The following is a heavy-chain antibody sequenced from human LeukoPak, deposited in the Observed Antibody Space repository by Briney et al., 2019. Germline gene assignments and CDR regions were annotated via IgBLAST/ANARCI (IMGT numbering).Heavy chain of an antibody. J-gene: IGHJ4*02. CDR2: IQQDGTEK. CDR1: GFTFTTYW. V-gene: IGHV3-7*03. Sequence: HPGGSLRLSCAASGFTFTTYWMSWVRQAPGKGLEWVANIQQDGTEKYYVDSVKGRFTISRDNAKNTLYLQMNSLRAEDTAVYYCAREIGYSSGWPRGEDYWGQGTLVTVSS. D-gene: IGHD6-19*01. CDR3: AREIGYSSGWPRGEDY.